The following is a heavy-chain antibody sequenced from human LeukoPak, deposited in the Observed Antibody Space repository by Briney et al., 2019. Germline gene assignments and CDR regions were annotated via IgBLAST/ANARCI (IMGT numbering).Heavy chain of an antibody. J-gene: IGHJ4*02. D-gene: IGHD4-23*01. CDR1: GGSISSYY. CDR3: ARTNYGGNSHFDY. Sequence: SETLSLTCTVSGGSISSYYWSWIRQPPGKGLEWIGYIYYSGSTNYNPSLKSRVTISVDTSKNQFSLKLSSVTAADTAVYYCARTNYGGNSHFDYWGQGTLVTVSS. CDR2: IYYSGST. V-gene: IGHV4-59*08.